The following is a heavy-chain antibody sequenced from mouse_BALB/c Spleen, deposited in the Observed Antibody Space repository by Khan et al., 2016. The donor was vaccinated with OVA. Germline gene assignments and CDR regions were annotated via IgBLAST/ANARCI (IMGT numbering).Heavy chain of an antibody. Sequence: EVKLLESGPGLVKPSQSLSLTCTVTGYSITSEYAWNWIRQFPGNKLEWMGYINYSGSTRFNPSLKSRTSITRDTSKNPSFMQLNSVTTEDTATYDCTREDYYDYGPFAYWGQGTLVTVSA. CDR1: GYSITSEYA. J-gene: IGHJ3*01. CDR2: INYSGST. D-gene: IGHD2-4*01. CDR3: TREDYYDYGPFAY. V-gene: IGHV3-2*02.